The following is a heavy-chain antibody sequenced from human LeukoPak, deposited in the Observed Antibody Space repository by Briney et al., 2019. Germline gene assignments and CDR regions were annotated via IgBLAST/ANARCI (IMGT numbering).Heavy chain of an antibody. V-gene: IGHV4-61*02. D-gene: IGHD2-15*01. J-gene: IGHJ4*02. CDR1: GDSISSGDYY. CDR3: ARDSPPAYCSGGSCYFDY. Sequence: NPSQTLSLTCTVSGDSISSGDYYWSWIRQPAGKGLEWIGRIYASGSTDYNPSLKGRVTISKDTSKNEFSLKLSSVTAADTAVYYCARDSPPAYCSGGSCYFDYWGQGTLVTVSS. CDR2: IYASGST.